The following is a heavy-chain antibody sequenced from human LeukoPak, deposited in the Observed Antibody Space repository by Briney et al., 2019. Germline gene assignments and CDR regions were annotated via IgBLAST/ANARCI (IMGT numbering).Heavy chain of an antibody. J-gene: IGHJ4*02. CDR2: ISYDGSNR. CDR1: GFTFSSYG. CDR3: AKGGVYYDSRNDY. Sequence: EPGGSLRLSCAASGFTFSSYGMHWVRQAPGKGLEWVAVISYDGSNRYYADSVKGRFTISRDNSKNTLYLQMNSLRAEDTAVYYCAKGGVYYDSRNDYWGQGTLVTVSS. D-gene: IGHD3-22*01. V-gene: IGHV3-30*18.